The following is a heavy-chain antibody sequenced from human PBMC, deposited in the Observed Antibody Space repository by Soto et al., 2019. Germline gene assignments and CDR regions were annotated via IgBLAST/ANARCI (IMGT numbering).Heavy chain of an antibody. J-gene: IGHJ5*02. CDR1: GYTFTSYD. V-gene: IGHV1-8*01. D-gene: IGHD3-10*01. CDR3: ARGKIRFGELFRNWFDP. Sequence: QVQLVQSGAEVKKPGASVKVSCKASGYTFTSYDINWVRQATGQGLEWMGWMNPNSGNTGYAQKFQGRVTMTRNTSISTAYMELSSLRSEDTAVYYCARGKIRFGELFRNWFDPWGQGTLVTVSS. CDR2: MNPNSGNT.